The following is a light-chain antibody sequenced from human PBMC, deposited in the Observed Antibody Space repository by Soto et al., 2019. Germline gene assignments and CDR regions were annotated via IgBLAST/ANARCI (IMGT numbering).Light chain of an antibody. J-gene: IGKJ1*01. CDR1: QSISNW. Sequence: DIQMTQSPSILPASVGDRVTITCRASQSISNWLAWSQQKPGTAPKVLIYHASNLQSGVPSRFSGSGSGTEFTLTISSLQPDDFATYYCQQYNSYSFGQGTKVDIK. CDR3: QQYNSYS. V-gene: IGKV1-5*01. CDR2: HAS.